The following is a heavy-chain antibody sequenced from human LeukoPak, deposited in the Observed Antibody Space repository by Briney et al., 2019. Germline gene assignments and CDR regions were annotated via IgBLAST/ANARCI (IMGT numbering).Heavy chain of an antibody. V-gene: IGHV3-15*07. D-gene: IGHD2-21*01. CDR2: IKPKTDVETT. CDR1: GFTFSNAY. CDR3: ITPLPYSAQ. J-gene: IGHJ4*02. Sequence: GGSLRLSCAASGFTFSNAYMNWVRQAPGKGREWDGRIKPKTDVETTEYAAPVKDRFSISRDDSKSMMYLQMNSLKTADTAVYYCITPLPYSAQGGQGTLVTVSS.